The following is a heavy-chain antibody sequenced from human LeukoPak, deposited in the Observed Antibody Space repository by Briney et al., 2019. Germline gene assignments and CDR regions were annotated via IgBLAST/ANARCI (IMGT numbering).Heavy chain of an antibody. CDR3: GRDRPTGYYDY. CDR2: INHGGVT. Sequence: SETLSLTCTVSSDSISSSGCYWGWIRQTPGKGLEWIGSINHGGVTYYHPSLKSRVTISVDTSKNQFSLKLSSVTAADTAVYYCGRDRPTGYYDYWGQGTLVTVSS. D-gene: IGHD3-10*01. V-gene: IGHV4-39*07. J-gene: IGHJ4*02. CDR1: SDSISSSGCY.